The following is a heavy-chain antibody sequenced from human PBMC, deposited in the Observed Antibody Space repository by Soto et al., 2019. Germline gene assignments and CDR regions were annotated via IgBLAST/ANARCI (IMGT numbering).Heavy chain of an antibody. CDR1: GFTFSSYP. CDR2: ISYDGSNK. V-gene: IGHV3-30-3*01. CDR3: AREMGANIVVVVAAPYYYYYGMDV. Sequence: SCAASGFTFSSYPMHWVRQAPGKGLEWVAVISYDGSNKYYADSVKGRFTISRDNSKNTLYLQMNSLRAEDTAVYYCAREMGANIVVVVAAPYYYYYGMDVWGQGTTVTVSS. D-gene: IGHD2-15*01. J-gene: IGHJ6*02.